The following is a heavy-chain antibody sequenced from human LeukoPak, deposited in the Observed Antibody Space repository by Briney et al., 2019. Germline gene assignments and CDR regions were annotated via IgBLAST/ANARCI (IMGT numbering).Heavy chain of an antibody. CDR3: AKTVTTQAYYWYFDL. D-gene: IGHD4-17*01. V-gene: IGHV3-23*01. Sequence: GGSLRLSCAASGFTFSIYAMSWVRQAPGKGLEWVSAIGCSGQNTNYADSVKGRFTISRDNSRNTLYLDMNILRAEDTAVYYCAKTVTTQAYYWYFDLWGRGTLVTVSS. CDR2: IGCSGQNT. J-gene: IGHJ2*01. CDR1: GFTFSIYA.